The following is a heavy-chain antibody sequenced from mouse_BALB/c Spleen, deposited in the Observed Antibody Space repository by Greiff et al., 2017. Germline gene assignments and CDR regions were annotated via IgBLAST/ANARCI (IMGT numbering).Heavy chain of an antibody. CDR2: INPSTGYT. V-gene: IGHV1-7*01. Sequence: QVHVKQSGAELAKPGASVKMSCKASGYTFTSYWMHWVKQRPGQGLEWIGYINPSTGYTEYNQKFKDKATLTADKSSSTAYMQLSSLTSEDSAVYYCARRGRYDGDWYFDVWGAGTTVTVSS. D-gene: IGHD2-14*01. CDR1: GYTFTSYW. CDR3: ARRGRYDGDWYFDV. J-gene: IGHJ1*01.